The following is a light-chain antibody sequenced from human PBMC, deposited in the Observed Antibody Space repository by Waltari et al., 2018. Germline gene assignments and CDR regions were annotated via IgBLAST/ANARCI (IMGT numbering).Light chain of an antibody. CDR3: SSQSSNDVVL. CDR2: DVS. J-gene: IGLJ2*01. CDR1: SNDVGGYNS. V-gene: IGLV2-14*01. Sequence: QSALTQPASVSGSPGQSVTIFCAGTSNDVGGYNSVSWYQEHPGQAPRVIIYDVSDRPSGASVRFSGSKSGNTASLTISGLHAEDEADYYCSSQSSNDVVLFGGGTKLTVL.